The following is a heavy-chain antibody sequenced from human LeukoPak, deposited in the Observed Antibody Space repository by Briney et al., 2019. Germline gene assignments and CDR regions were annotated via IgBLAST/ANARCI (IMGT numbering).Heavy chain of an antibody. CDR2: IWDDGNNK. D-gene: IGHD3-22*01. CDR3: ARAFTSTGYYYVEY. J-gene: IGHJ4*02. V-gene: IGHV3-33*01. Sequence: GRSLRLSCAASGFTFSSFGMHWVRQAPGKGLEWVAFIWDDGNNKYYADSVKGRFTISRGNSKSTLYLQMNSLRAEDTAVYYCARAFTSTGYYYVEYWGQGTLVTVSS. CDR1: GFTFSSFG.